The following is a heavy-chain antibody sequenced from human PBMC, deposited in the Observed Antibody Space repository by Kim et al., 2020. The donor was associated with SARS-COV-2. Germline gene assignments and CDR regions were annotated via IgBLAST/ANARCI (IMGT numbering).Heavy chain of an antibody. CDR3: ARSVRGGSCFD. V-gene: IGHV3-64*01. J-gene: IGHJ4*02. CDR1: GFTFSSYP. Sequence: GGSLRLSCAASGFTFSSYPMHWVRQAPGKGLEYVSAISSNGGSTYYANSVKGRFTISRDNSKNTLYLQMGSLRAEDMAVYYCARSVRGGSCFDWGQGTLVTVSS. CDR2: ISSNGGST. D-gene: IGHD2-15*01.